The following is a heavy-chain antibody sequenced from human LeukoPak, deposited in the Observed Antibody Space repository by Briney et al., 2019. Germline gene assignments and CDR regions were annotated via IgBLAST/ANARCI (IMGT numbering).Heavy chain of an antibody. J-gene: IGHJ5*02. V-gene: IGHV1-46*01. CDR2: INPTGGST. Sequence: GASVMVSCKASGYTFTRYYMHWVRQAPGQGLEWMGIINPTGGSTTYAQKFQGRVTMTRDTSTSTFYMELSSLRSDDTAVYYCAADFRSSSWGNWFDPWGQGTLVTVSS. D-gene: IGHD6-13*01. CDR1: GYTFTRYY. CDR3: AADFRSSSWGNWFDP.